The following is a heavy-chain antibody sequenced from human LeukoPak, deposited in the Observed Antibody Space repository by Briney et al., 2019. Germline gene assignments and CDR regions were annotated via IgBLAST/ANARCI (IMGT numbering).Heavy chain of an antibody. D-gene: IGHD2-21*02. CDR1: SDSISSYY. Sequence: SETLSLTCTVSSDSISSYYWSWIRQPPGKGLEWIGYIYYSGSTNYNPSLKSRVTISVDTSKNHFSLKLSSVTAADTAVYYCARHRLTKVTRYWYFDLWGRGTLVTVSS. CDR3: ARHRLTKVTRYWYFDL. J-gene: IGHJ2*01. V-gene: IGHV4-59*08. CDR2: IYYSGST.